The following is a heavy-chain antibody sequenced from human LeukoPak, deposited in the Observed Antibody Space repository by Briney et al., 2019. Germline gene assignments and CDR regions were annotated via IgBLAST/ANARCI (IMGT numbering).Heavy chain of an antibody. V-gene: IGHV1-18*01. CDR1: GYIFSSYG. CDR3: ARVFFGVGATVHFDY. Sequence: GASVKVSCKASGYIFSSYGIIWVQQAPGQGLEWMGWITAYNGNTDYAQKLQGRVTMTTDTSTSTAYLELRSLRSDDTAVYFCARVFFGVGATVHFDYWGQGTLVTVSS. J-gene: IGHJ4*02. D-gene: IGHD1-26*01. CDR2: ITAYNGNT.